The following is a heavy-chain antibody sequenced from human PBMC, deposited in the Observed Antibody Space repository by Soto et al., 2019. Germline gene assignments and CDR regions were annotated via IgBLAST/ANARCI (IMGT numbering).Heavy chain of an antibody. CDR3: ARRRSGYYYDY. J-gene: IGHJ4*02. V-gene: IGHV4-34*01. Sequence: QVQLQQWGAGLLKPSETLSLTCAVYGGSFSGYYWSWIRQPPGKGLEWIGEINHSGSTNYNPSLKSRVTISVDTSKNQFSLKLSSVTAADTAVYYCARRRSGYYYDYWGQGTLVTVSS. CDR2: INHSGST. D-gene: IGHD3-22*01. CDR1: GGSFSGYY.